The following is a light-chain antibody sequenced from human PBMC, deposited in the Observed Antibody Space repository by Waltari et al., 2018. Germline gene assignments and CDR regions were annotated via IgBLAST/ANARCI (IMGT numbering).Light chain of an antibody. Sequence: SYELTQPPSLSVALGQTAPITCGGITTGGKHVHWYQQRPGQAPVLVIYRDRNRPSGIPDRFSGSNSGNTATLVISRVQAADEADYYCQVWDRIAVVFGGGTKLTVL. J-gene: IGLJ3*02. CDR2: RDR. V-gene: IGLV3-9*01. CDR3: QVWDRIAVV. CDR1: TTGGKH.